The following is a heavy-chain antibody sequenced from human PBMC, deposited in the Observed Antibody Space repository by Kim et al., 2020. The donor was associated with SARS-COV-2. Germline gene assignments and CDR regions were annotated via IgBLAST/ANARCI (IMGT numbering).Heavy chain of an antibody. CDR3: ARGGQLVIISPYYYYGMDV. V-gene: IGHV3-30*04. Sequence: GGSLRLSCAASGFTFSSYAMHWVRQAPGKGLEWVAVISYDGSNKYYADSVKGRFTISRDNSKNTLYLQMNSLRAEDTAVYYCARGGQLVIISPYYYYGMDVWGQGTTVTVSS. J-gene: IGHJ6*02. CDR2: ISYDGSNK. CDR1: GFTFSSYA. D-gene: IGHD3-9*01.